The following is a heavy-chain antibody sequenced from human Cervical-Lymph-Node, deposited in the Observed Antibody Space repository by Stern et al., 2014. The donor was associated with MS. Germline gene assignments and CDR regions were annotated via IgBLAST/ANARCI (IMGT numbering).Heavy chain of an antibody. J-gene: IGHJ6*02. Sequence: EVQLVESGGGVVKQGGSLRLSCAASGFKFSSYSMNWVRQAPGKGLEWVSSIGKDRNKTYDADSPKGRFTISRHTHTNSLYLKKNSLRAEDTAVYYCASLSSPQNYYSLDVWGQGTTVTVSS. CDR2: IGKDRNKT. CDR3: ASLSSPQNYYSLDV. V-gene: IGHV3-21*01. CDR1: GFKFSSYS. D-gene: IGHD6-13*01.